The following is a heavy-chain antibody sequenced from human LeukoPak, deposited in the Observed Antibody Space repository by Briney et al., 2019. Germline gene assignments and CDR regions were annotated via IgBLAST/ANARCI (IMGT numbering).Heavy chain of an antibody. CDR3: ARDSNYGMDV. Sequence: GGSLRLSCVASGFTFSGYWMSWLRQAPGKGLEWVANTNQDGSDKYYVDSVKGRFTISRDNAKGSLYLQMNSLRAEDTAVYYCARDSNYGMDVWGQGTTVTVSS. J-gene: IGHJ6*02. CDR1: GFTFSGYW. V-gene: IGHV3-7*01. CDR2: TNQDGSDK.